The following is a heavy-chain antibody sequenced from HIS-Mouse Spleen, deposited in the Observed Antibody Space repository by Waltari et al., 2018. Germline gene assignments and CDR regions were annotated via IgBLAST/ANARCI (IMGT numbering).Heavy chain of an antibody. CDR3: ARDLELDAFDI. D-gene: IGHD1-1*01. CDR1: GGSISSSSYY. J-gene: IGHJ3*02. CDR2: INSDGSST. V-gene: IGHV3-74*01. Sequence: LQLQESGPGLVKPSETLSLTCTVSGGSISSSSYYWGWIRQPPGKGLVWVSRINSDGSSTSYADSVKGRFTISRDNAKNTLYLQMNSLRAEDTAVYYCARDLELDAFDIWGQGTMVTVSS.